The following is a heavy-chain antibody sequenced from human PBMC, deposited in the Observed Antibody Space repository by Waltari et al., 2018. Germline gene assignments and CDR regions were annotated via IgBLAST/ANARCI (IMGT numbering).Heavy chain of an antibody. Sequence: QLQLQESGPGLVKPSETLSLTCTVSGGSISSSSYYWGWIRQPPGKGLEWIGSIYYSGGTYYNPSLKSRVTISVDTSKNQFSLKLSSVTAADTAVYYCASRYSSSWYVRVGWFDPWGQGTLVTVSS. J-gene: IGHJ5*02. V-gene: IGHV4-39*01. CDR3: ASRYSSSWYVRVGWFDP. CDR1: GGSISSSSYY. CDR2: IYYSGGT. D-gene: IGHD6-13*01.